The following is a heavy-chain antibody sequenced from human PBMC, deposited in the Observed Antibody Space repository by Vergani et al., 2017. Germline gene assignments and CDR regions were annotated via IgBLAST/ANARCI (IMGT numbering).Heavy chain of an antibody. Sequence: EVQLMESGGDLVQPGRSLRLSCTTSGFSFGDYAVSWVRQAPGKGLEWLGYFKSKKHGGTTEYAASVQGRFLISRDDSKSIAYLQLSSLGTDDTAIYFCSAQTQSCHDYWGQGTLVAVSS. CDR3: SAQTQSCHDY. D-gene: IGHD3-10*01. J-gene: IGHJ4*02. CDR1: GFSFGDYA. V-gene: IGHV3-49*04. CDR2: FKSKKHGGTT.